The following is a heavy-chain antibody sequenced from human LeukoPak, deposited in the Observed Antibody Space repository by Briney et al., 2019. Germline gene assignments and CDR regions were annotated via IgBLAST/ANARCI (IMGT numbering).Heavy chain of an antibody. J-gene: IGHJ4*02. D-gene: IGHD3-10*01. V-gene: IGHV1-2*06. CDR1: VYTFTNYY. CDR2: INPNSGGT. CDR3: ARGGTEASSGDY. Sequence: VASVKVSCKASVYTFTNYYIHWVRQAPGQGLERMGRINPNSGGTNYAQKFQGRVTMTRDTSISTAYMELSRLRSDDTALYYCARGGTEASSGDYWGQGALVTVSS.